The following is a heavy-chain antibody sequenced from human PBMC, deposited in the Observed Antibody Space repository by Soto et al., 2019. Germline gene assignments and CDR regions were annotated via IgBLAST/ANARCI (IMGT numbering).Heavy chain of an antibody. D-gene: IGHD3-16*01. J-gene: IGHJ5*02. CDR1: GGFLSGYY. CDR2: INRSGST. Sequence: QVQLQQWGAGLLKPSETLSLTCAVYGGFLSGYYWSWIRQPPGKGLEWIGEINRSGSTNYIPSLKSRVIISVDTSKNQFSLKLSSVTAADTAVYYCARGLLGGAATWGQGTLVTVSS. V-gene: IGHV4-34*01. CDR3: ARGLLGGAAT.